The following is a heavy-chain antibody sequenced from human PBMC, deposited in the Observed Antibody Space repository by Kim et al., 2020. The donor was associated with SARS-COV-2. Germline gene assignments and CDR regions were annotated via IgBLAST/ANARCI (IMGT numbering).Heavy chain of an antibody. J-gene: IGHJ4*02. CDR3: ARRRGYSYLDY. V-gene: IGHV1-69*01. CDR2: A. Sequence: ANYAQKFQGRVTITADESTSTAYMELSSLRSEDTAVYYCARRRGYSYLDYWGQGTLVTVSS. D-gene: IGHD5-18*01.